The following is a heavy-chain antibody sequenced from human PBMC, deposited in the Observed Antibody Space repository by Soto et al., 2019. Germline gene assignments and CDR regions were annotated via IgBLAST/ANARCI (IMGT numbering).Heavy chain of an antibody. CDR2: MNPNSGNT. CDR3: ARWAYSGRHQMTDFDI. CDR1: GYTFTSYD. D-gene: IGHD1-26*01. V-gene: IGHV1-8*01. Sequence: QVQLVQSGAEVKKPGASVKVSCKASGYTFTSYDINWVRQATGQGLEWMGWMNPNSGNTGYAQKFQGRVTMTRNTSISTAYMELNRLRSENTAVYYCARWAYSGRHQMTDFDIWGQGTMVTVSS. J-gene: IGHJ3*02.